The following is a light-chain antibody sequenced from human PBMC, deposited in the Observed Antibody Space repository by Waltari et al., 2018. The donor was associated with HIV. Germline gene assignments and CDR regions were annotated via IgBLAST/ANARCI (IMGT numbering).Light chain of an antibody. V-gene: IGLV2-14*01. CDR2: EVS. CDR3: SSYTSSSTLE. J-gene: IGLJ2*01. CDR1: RRDGGGYNY. Sequence: QSALTQPAPVSGSPGQSVTTSCHGTRRDGGGYNYVPWYQQHPGKAPKLMIYEVSNRPSGVSNRFSGSKSGNTASLTISGLQAEDEADYYCSSYTSSSTLEFGGGTKLTVL.